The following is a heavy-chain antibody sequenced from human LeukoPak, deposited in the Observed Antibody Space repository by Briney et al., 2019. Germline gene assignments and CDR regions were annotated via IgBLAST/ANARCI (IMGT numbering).Heavy chain of an antibody. CDR3: ARTRLERRGYYYYYYMDV. Sequence: GASVKVSCKASGYTVTSYDINWVRQATGQGLEGMGWMNPNNGNTGYAQKFQGRVTITRNTSIRTAYMELSSLRSEDTAVYYCARTRLERRGYYYYYYMDVWGKGTTFTVSS. D-gene: IGHD1-1*01. V-gene: IGHV1-8*03. CDR1: GYTVTSYD. J-gene: IGHJ6*03. CDR2: MNPNNGNT.